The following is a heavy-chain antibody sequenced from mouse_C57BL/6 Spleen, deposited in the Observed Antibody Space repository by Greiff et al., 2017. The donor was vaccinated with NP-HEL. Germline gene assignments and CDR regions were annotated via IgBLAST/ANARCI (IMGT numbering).Heavy chain of an antibody. V-gene: IGHV1-15*01. CDR1: GYTFTDYE. CDR3: TRGYYGNYAWFAY. Sequence: QVQLQQSGAELVRPGASVTLSCKASGYTFTDYEMHWVKQTPVHGLEWIGAIDPETGGTAYNQKFKGKAILTADKSSSTAYMELRSLTSEDSAVYYCTRGYYGNYAWFAYWGQGTLVTVSA. J-gene: IGHJ3*01. D-gene: IGHD2-1*01. CDR2: IDPETGGT.